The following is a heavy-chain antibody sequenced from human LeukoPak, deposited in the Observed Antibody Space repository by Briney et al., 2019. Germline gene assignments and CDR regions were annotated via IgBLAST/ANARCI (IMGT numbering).Heavy chain of an antibody. Sequence: PSETLSLTCTVSGGSISSYYWSWIRQPPGKGLEWIGYIYYSGSSNYNPSLKSRVTISVDTSKNQFSLKLSSVTAADTAVYYCARSRDYYGSGSPLDYWGQGTLVTVSS. D-gene: IGHD3-10*01. CDR3: ARSRDYYGSGSPLDY. CDR2: IYYSGSS. V-gene: IGHV4-59*01. CDR1: GGSISSYY. J-gene: IGHJ4*02.